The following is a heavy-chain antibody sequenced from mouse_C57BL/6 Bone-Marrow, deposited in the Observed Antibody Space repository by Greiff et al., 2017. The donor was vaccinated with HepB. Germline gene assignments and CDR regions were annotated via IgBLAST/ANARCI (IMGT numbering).Heavy chain of an antibody. CDR3: ALVRAY. D-gene: IGHD2-2*01. Sequence: QVHVKQPGAELVKPGASVKMSCKASGYTFTSYWITWVKQRPGQGLEWIGDIYPGSGSTNYNEKFKSKATLTVDTSSSTAYMQLSSLTSEDSAVYYCALVRAYWGQGTLVTVSA. J-gene: IGHJ3*01. V-gene: IGHV1-55*01. CDR1: GYTFTSYW. CDR2: IYPGSGST.